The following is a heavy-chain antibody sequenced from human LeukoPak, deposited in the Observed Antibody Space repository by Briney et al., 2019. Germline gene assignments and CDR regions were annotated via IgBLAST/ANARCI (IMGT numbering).Heavy chain of an antibody. D-gene: IGHD6-6*01. J-gene: IGHJ4*02. V-gene: IGHV3-30*04. CDR1: GFTFSSYA. Sequence: PGGSLRLSCAASGFTFSSYAMHWVRQAPGKGLEWVAVISYDGSNKYYADSVKGRFTISRDNSKNTLYLQMNSLRAEDTAVYYCAKEMRVAARTKALDYWGQGTLVTVSS. CDR2: ISYDGSNK. CDR3: AKEMRVAARTKALDY.